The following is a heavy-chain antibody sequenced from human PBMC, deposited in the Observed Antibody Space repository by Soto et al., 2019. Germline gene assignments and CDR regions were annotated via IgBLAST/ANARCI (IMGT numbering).Heavy chain of an antibody. Sequence: GGSLRLSCAASGFTLSSYATSWVRQAPGKGLEWVSAISGSGGSTYYADSVKGRFTISRDNSKNTLYLQMNSLRAEDTAVYYCAKDEPPVRVTGTKAYWGQGTLVTVSS. CDR3: AKDEPPVRVTGTKAY. CDR1: GFTLSSYA. V-gene: IGHV3-23*01. J-gene: IGHJ4*02. D-gene: IGHD1-7*01. CDR2: ISGSGGST.